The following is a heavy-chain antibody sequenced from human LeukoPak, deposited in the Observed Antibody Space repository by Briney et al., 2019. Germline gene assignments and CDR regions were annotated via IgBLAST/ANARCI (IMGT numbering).Heavy chain of an antibody. Sequence: SETLSLTCSVSGGPISSSSFYWGWIRQPPGKGLEWVGSIYYSGSTYYNPSLKSRVTISVDTSNNQFSLKLSTVTAAGTAVYYCARYRVGPLDYWGQGTLVTVSS. CDR2: IYYSGST. CDR1: GGPISSSSFY. D-gene: IGHD1-26*01. J-gene: IGHJ4*02. CDR3: ARYRVGPLDY. V-gene: IGHV4-39*07.